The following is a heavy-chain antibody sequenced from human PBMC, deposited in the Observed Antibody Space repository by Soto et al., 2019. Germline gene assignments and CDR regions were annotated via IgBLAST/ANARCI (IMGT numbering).Heavy chain of an antibody. D-gene: IGHD1-1*01. Sequence: GGSLRLSCAASGFAFSTHWMHWVRQAPGKGLLWVSRIKFDGSSTYYGDSVKGRFTISRDDAKNTLFLQMNGLRVDDTAVYYCARGAKNVYAMDVWGQGTTVTVSS. CDR2: IKFDGSST. V-gene: IGHV3-74*01. CDR1: GFAFSTHW. CDR3: ARGAKNVYAMDV. J-gene: IGHJ6*02.